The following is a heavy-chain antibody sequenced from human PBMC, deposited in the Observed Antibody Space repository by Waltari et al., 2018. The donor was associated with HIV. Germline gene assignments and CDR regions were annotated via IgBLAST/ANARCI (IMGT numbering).Heavy chain of an antibody. V-gene: IGHV3-9*01. J-gene: IGHJ4*02. CDR3: AKGIAGAYSSAWMRD. Sequence: VQLVESGGGLVQPGRSLSLSCAASGLNFAVYAMHWLGQTPGKGLEWVSGISWNSGSIGYADSVKGRFTISRDSAKNSLYLQMNSLRLDDTALYYCAKGIAGAYSSAWMRDWGQGTLVTVSS. D-gene: IGHD6-19*01. CDR1: GLNFAVYA. CDR2: ISWNSGSI.